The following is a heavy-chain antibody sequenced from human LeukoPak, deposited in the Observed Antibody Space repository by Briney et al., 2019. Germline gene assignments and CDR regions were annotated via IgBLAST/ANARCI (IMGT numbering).Heavy chain of an antibody. CDR2: ISAYNGNT. V-gene: IGHV1-18*01. Sequence: GAPVKVTCKASGYTFTSYGISWVRQAPGQGLEWMGWISAYNGNTNYAQKLQGRVTMTTDTSTSTAYMELRSLRSDDTAVYYCARDDSYDSSGYYFVYWGQGTLVTVSS. D-gene: IGHD3-22*01. J-gene: IGHJ4*02. CDR1: GYTFTSYG. CDR3: ARDDSYDSSGYYFVY.